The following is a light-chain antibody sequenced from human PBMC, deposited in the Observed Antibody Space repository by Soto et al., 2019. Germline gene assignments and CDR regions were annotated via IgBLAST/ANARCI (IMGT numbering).Light chain of an antibody. CDR1: QSIRSW. CDR3: QQYNNYPYT. V-gene: IGKV1-5*01. J-gene: IGKJ2*01. Sequence: DIQMTQSPSTLSASVGDRVTITCRAGQSIRSWLAWYQQKPGKAPKLLIYDASTLESGVPSRFSGSGSGTEFTLTISSLQPDDFATYYCQQYNNYPYTFGQGTKLEIK. CDR2: DAS.